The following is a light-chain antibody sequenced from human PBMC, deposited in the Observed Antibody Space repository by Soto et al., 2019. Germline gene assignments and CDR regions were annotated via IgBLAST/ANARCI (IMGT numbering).Light chain of an antibody. CDR3: LQRSTGYT. CDR2: DVS. CDR1: QSVSSY. Sequence: EIVLTQSPATLSLSPGERATLSCRASQSVSSYLAWFQQKPGQAPRLVIYDVSSRATGVPPRFSGSGSGTDFTFTISSLETDYFAFSYCLQRSTGYTFGQGNKLEIK. J-gene: IGKJ2*01. V-gene: IGKV3-11*01.